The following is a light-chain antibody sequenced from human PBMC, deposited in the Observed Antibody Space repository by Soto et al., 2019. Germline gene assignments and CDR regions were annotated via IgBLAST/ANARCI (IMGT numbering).Light chain of an antibody. CDR2: EVT. V-gene: IGLV2-14*01. J-gene: IGLJ3*02. Sequence: QSALTQPASVSGSPGQSITISCTGTSRDVGGYNSVSWYQQHPGKAPKLMIYEVTTRPSGVSNRFSGSKSGNTASLTISGLQAEDEADYYCSSYTGSNTLVVFGGGTKVTVL. CDR1: SRDVGGYNS. CDR3: SSYTGSNTLVV.